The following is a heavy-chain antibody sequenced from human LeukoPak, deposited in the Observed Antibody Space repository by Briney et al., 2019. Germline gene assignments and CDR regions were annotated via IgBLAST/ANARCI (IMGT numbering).Heavy chain of an antibody. V-gene: IGHV3-23*01. CDR2: VSGSAGST. Sequence: PGGSLRLSCAASGFTFSSYAMSWVRQAPGKGLEWVSAVSGSAGSTYYADSVKGRFTISRDNAKTSVYLQMYSLRVEDTAVYYCARGRPYGEDYWGQGTLVIVSS. CDR1: GFTFSSYA. D-gene: IGHD4-17*01. J-gene: IGHJ4*02. CDR3: ARGRPYGEDY.